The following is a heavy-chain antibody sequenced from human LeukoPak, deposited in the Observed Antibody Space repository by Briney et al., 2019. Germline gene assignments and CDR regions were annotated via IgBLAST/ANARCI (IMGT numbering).Heavy chain of an antibody. CDR3: ARALRRYSYDYPSPDY. J-gene: IGHJ4*02. CDR2: VNQGGTQK. D-gene: IGHD5-18*01. Sequence: GGSLRLSCAASGFNFSSQWMSWVRQAPGKGLEWVANVNQGGTQKYYVDSVKGRFTISRDNAENSLYLQMNSLRAEDTALYYCARALRRYSYDYPSPDYWGQGTLVTVSS. V-gene: IGHV3-7*03. CDR1: GFNFSSQW.